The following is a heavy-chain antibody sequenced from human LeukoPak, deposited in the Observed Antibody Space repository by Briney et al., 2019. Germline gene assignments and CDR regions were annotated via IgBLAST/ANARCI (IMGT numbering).Heavy chain of an antibody. CDR3: AKDQVPSGVVVTTSDY. Sequence: GGSLRLSCAASGFTFSTYAMSWVRQAPGKGLEWVSGISGTGSNTFYADSVKGRFTISRDNSKNTLYLQMNSLRAEDTAVYYCAKDQVPSGVVVTTSDYWGLGTLVTVSS. D-gene: IGHD5-12*01. CDR1: GFTFSTYA. CDR2: ISGTGSNT. V-gene: IGHV3-23*01. J-gene: IGHJ4*02.